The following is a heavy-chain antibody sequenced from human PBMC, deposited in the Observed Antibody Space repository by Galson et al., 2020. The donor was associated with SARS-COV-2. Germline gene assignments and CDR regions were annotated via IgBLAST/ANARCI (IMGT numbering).Heavy chain of an antibody. CDR3: ARAGSGSYYSHFDY. J-gene: IGHJ4*02. CDR2: ISYDGSNK. D-gene: IGHD3-10*01. V-gene: IGHV3-30*01. Sequence: LSLTCVASGFTFSSYAMHWVRQAPGKGLEWVAVISYDGSNKYYADSVKGRFTISRDNSKNTLYLQMNSLRAEDTAVYYCARAGSGSYYSHFDYWGQGTLVTVSS. CDR1: GFTFSSYA.